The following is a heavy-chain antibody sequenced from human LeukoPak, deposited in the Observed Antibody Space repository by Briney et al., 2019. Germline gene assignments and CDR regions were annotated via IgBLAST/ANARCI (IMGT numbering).Heavy chain of an antibody. D-gene: IGHD2/OR15-2a*01. Sequence: SETLSLTCTVSGGSISSYYWSWIRQPPGKGLEWIGYIYYSGSSNYNPSLKSRVTISVDTSKKQFSLKLTSVTAADSAVYYCARLMNIAAADYWGQGTLVTVSS. J-gene: IGHJ4*02. CDR2: IYYSGSS. V-gene: IGHV4-59*08. CDR3: ARLMNIAAADY. CDR1: GGSISSYY.